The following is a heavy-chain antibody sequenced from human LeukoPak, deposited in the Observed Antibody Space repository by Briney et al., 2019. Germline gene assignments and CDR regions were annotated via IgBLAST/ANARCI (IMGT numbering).Heavy chain of an antibody. CDR2: ISYDGTNK. V-gene: IGHV3-30*09. CDR1: GFTFSNYA. CDR3: ARSLGGYSDNWDVFGIDY. J-gene: IGHJ4*02. Sequence: GGSLRLSCAASGFTFSNYAMHWVHQAPGKGLEWVAVISYDGTNKYYADSVKGRFAISRDNSKNTLYLQMNSLRAEDTAVYYCARSLGGYSDNWDVFGIDYWGQGTLVTVSS. D-gene: IGHD1-1*01.